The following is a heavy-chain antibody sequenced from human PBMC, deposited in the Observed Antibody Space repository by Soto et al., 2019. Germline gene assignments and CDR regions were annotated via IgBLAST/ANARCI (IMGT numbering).Heavy chain of an antibody. CDR2: ISGSGGST. V-gene: IGHV3-23*01. CDR3: AKARYFDWFPPLFDY. D-gene: IGHD3-9*01. J-gene: IGHJ4*02. CDR1: GFTFSSYA. Sequence: PGGSLRLSCAASGFTFSSYAMSWVRQAPGKGLEWVSAISGSGGSTYYADSVKGRFTISRDNSKNTLYLQMNSLRAEDTAVYYYAKARYFDWFPPLFDYWGQGTLVTVSS.